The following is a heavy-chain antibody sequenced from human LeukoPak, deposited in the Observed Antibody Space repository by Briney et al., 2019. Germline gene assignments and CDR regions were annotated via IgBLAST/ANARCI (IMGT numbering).Heavy chain of an antibody. D-gene: IGHD3-3*01. CDR3: ARGLRFLEWFPLSH. J-gene: IGHJ4*02. Sequence: SVKVSCKASGGTFSSYAISWVRQAPGQGLEWMGRIIPILGIANYAQKLQGRVTMTTDTSTSTAYMELRSLRSDDTAVYYCARGLRFLEWFPLSHWGQGTLVTVSS. CDR1: GGTFSSYA. V-gene: IGHV1-69*04. CDR2: IIPILGIA.